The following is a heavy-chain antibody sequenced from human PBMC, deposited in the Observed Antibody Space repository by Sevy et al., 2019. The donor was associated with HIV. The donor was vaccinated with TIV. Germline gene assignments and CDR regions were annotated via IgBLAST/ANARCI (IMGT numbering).Heavy chain of an antibody. CDR1: GYTFTTYR. V-gene: IGHV1-18*04. CDR3: ARAFCSGGRCYSLAY. Sequence: ASVKVSCKASGYTFTTYRITWVRQAPGQGLEWMGWISPHNGDTNYAQKDRGRVTMTTDTSTSTAYMELRSLRSDDTAVHYCARAFCSGGRCYSLAYWGQGTLVTVSS. D-gene: IGHD2-15*01. CDR2: ISPHNGDT. J-gene: IGHJ4*02.